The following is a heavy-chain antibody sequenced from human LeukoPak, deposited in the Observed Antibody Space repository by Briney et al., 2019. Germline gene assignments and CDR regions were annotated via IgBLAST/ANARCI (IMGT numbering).Heavy chain of an antibody. CDR3: ARGYLIDY. V-gene: IGHV3-66*01. CDR1: GFTVNSNY. CDR2: VYSGDRT. J-gene: IGHJ4*02. Sequence: GGSLRLSCAASGFTVNSNYMSWVRQAPGKGLEWVSVVYSGDRTYYADSVKGRFTISRDDSTNTLYLIMNSLRAEDTAVYYCARGYLIDYWGQGTLVTVSS. D-gene: IGHD1-26*01.